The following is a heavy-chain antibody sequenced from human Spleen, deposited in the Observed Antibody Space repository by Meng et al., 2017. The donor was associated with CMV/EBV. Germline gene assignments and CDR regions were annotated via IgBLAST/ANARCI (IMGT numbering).Heavy chain of an antibody. D-gene: IGHD2-15*01. CDR2: IHPGDSDT. V-gene: IGHV5-51*01. CDR1: GYSFTNYW. J-gene: IGHJ6*02. CDR3: ARGDCSGGTCYYFHGLDV. Sequence: KVSCQGSGYSFTNYWIAWVRQMPGKGLEWMGIIHPGDSDTKYSPSFQGQVTISADKSITTAYLQWSSLKASDSAIYYCARGDCSGGTCYYFHGLDVWGQGTTVTVSS.